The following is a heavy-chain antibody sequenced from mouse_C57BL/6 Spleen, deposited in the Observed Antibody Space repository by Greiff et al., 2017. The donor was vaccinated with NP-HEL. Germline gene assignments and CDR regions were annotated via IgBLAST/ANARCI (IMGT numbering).Heavy chain of an antibody. CDR3: ARRDWDVFAY. Sequence: QVQLQQSGPELVKPGASVKISCKASGYAFSSSWMNWVKQRPGKGLEWIGRIYPGDGDTNYNGKFKGKATLTADKSSSTAYLQLSSLTSEDSAVYFCARRDWDVFAYWGQGTLVTVSA. D-gene: IGHD4-1*01. CDR1: GYAFSSSW. CDR2: IYPGDGDT. J-gene: IGHJ3*01. V-gene: IGHV1-82*01.